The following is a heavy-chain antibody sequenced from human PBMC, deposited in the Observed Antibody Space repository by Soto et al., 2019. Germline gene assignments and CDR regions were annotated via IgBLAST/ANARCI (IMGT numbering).Heavy chain of an antibody. D-gene: IGHD3-22*01. J-gene: IGHJ4*02. V-gene: IGHV3-48*02. CDR2: ISSSSSTI. CDR3: ARAVKVDYYDSSGYDY. CDR1: GFIFSSYS. Sequence: GGSLRLSCTASGFTSGFIFSSYSMNWVRQAPGKGLEWVSYISSSSSTIYYADSVKGRFTISRDNAQNSLYLQMNSLRDEDTAVYYCARAVKVDYYDSSGYDYWGQGTLVTVSS.